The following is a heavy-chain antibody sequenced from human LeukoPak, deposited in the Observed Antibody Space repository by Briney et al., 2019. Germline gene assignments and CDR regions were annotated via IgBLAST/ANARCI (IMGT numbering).Heavy chain of an antibody. CDR3: ARGLRGTNSYGPHYPFGY. Sequence: GASVKVSCKASGYTFTSYDINWVRQATGQGLEWMGWMNPNSGNTGYAQKFQGRVTMTRNTSISTAYMELSSLRSEDTAVYYCARGLRGTNSYGPHYPFGYWGQGTLVTVSS. CDR2: MNPNSGNT. CDR1: GYTFTSYD. D-gene: IGHD5-18*01. V-gene: IGHV1-8*01. J-gene: IGHJ4*02.